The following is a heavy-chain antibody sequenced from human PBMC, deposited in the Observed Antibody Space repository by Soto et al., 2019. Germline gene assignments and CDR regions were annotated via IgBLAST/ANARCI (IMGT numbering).Heavy chain of an antibody. CDR2: IIPIFGTA. Sequence: SVKVSCKASGGTFSSYAISWVRQAPGQGLEWMGGIIPIFGTANYAQKFQGRVTITADKSTSTAYMELSSLRSEDTAMYYCARPYGSGSYYNGNYYYGMDVWGQGTTVTVSS. CDR1: GGTFSSYA. J-gene: IGHJ6*02. V-gene: IGHV1-69*06. CDR3: ARPYGSGSYYNGNYYYGMDV. D-gene: IGHD3-10*01.